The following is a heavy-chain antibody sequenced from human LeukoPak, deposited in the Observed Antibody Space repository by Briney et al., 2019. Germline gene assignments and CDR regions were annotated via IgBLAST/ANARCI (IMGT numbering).Heavy chain of an antibody. CDR2: XNXSXGST. D-gene: IGHD6-6*01. Sequence: ASVKVSCKASGYXXTXYYMXXVXXXPGXXXXXXXXXNXSXGSTSYAQKXQGRVTMTRDTSTGTVYMELSSLRSEDTAVYYCXRDPSSGGIAARFDYWGQGTLVTVSS. CDR3: XRDPSSGGIAARFDY. V-gene: IGHV1-46*01. CDR1: GYXXTXYY. J-gene: IGHJ4*02.